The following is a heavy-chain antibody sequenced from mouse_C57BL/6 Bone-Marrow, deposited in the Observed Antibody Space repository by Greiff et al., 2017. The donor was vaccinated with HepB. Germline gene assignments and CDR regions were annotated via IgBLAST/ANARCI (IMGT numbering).Heavy chain of an antibody. Sequence: QVQLQQSGAELVKPGASVKLSCKASGYTFTSYWMHWVKQRPGQGLEWIGMIHPNSGITNYNEKFKSKATLTVDKSSSTAYMQLSSLTSEDSAVYYCARQEVQLRIDYWGQGTTLTVSS. CDR2: IHPNSGIT. V-gene: IGHV1-64*01. D-gene: IGHD1-1*01. J-gene: IGHJ2*01. CDR1: GYTFTSYW. CDR3: ARQEVQLRIDY.